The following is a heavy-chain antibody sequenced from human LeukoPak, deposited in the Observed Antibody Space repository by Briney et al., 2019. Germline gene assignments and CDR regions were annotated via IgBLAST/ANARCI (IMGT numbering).Heavy chain of an antibody. CDR2: INPSGGRT. J-gene: IGHJ4*02. CDR3: TRVGTSPGFFDY. Sequence: ASVTVSCKASGYTFTSYYMHWVRQAPGQGLAWMGVINPSGGRTDYSQKFHGRVTMTRDTSTSTVYMELSSLRSEDTAVYYCTRVGTSPGFFDYWGQGTLVTVSS. CDR1: GYTFTSYY. V-gene: IGHV1-46*01.